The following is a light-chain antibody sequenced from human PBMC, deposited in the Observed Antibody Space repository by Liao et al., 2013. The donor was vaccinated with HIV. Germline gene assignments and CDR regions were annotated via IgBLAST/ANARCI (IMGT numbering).Light chain of an antibody. CDR3: QAWDSNTGV. J-gene: IGLJ1*01. V-gene: IGLV3-1*01. Sequence: SYELTQPPSVSVSPGQTATITCSGDRLGDKYVCWYQQKPGQSPVLVIYQDRKRPSGIPERFSGSNSGNTATLTISGTQAMDEADYYCQAWDSNTGVFGTGSKVTVL. CDR2: QDR. CDR1: RLGDKY.